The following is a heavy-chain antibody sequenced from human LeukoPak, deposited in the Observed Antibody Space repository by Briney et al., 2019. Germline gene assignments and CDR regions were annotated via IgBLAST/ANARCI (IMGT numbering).Heavy chain of an antibody. Sequence: GGSLRLSCAASGFTFSDYYMSWIRQAPGKGLEWVSYISSSGSTIYYADSVKGRFTISRDNAKNSLYLQMNSLRAEDTALYYCAKDKVVATMGGFDYWGQGTLVTVSS. CDR3: AKDKVVATMGGFDY. D-gene: IGHD5-12*01. V-gene: IGHV3-11*01. CDR2: ISSSGSTI. J-gene: IGHJ4*02. CDR1: GFTFSDYY.